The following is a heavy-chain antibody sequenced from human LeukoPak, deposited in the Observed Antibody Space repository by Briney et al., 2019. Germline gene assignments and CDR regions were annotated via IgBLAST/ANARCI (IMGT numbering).Heavy chain of an antibody. J-gene: IGHJ4*02. V-gene: IGHV3-49*03. CDR1: GFTFGDYA. Sequence: GRSLRLSCTASGFTFGDYAMSWFRQAPGKGLEWVGFIRSKAYGGTTEYAASVKGRFTISRDDSQSIAYLQMNSLKTEDTAVYYCTRDIDRGTGDYWGQGTLVTVSS. CDR2: IRSKAYGGTT. CDR3: TRDIDRGTGDY. D-gene: IGHD3-16*01.